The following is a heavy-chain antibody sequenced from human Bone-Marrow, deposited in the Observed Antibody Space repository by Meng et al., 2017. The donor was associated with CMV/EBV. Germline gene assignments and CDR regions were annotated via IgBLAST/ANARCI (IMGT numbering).Heavy chain of an antibody. CDR3: GIDIRVAMGLSDY. Sequence: GEYLKISCAASGYIFSDHYMGWIRQAPGKGLEWVSYISSSGNNVYYTDSVKGRFTISRDNAKNSLYLQMNSLRAEDTAVYSCGIDIRVAMGLSDYWGLGSLVTLSS. D-gene: IGHD3-3*02. J-gene: IGHJ4*02. CDR1: GYIFSDHY. CDR2: ISSSGNNV. V-gene: IGHV3-11*01.